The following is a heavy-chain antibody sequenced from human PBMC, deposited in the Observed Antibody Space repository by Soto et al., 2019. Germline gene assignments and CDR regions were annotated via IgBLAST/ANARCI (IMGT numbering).Heavy chain of an antibody. D-gene: IGHD3-3*02. J-gene: IGHJ4*02. CDR2: MFYGVST. V-gene: IGHV4-39*01. Sequence: SETLSLTCTVSGSSINSSGYYWGWIRQPPGKGLEWIGSMFYGVSTYYNPSLKSRVTVSVDTSKNQFSLNLRSVTAADTAVYYCARLPSRHLVDYWGQGTMVTVSS. CDR3: ARLPSRHLVDY. CDR1: GSSINSSGYY.